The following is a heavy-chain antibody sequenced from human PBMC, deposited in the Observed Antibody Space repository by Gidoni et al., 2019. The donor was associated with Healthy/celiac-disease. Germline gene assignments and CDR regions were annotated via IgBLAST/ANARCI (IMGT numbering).Heavy chain of an antibody. Sequence: EVQLVEAGGCLVKPGGSLRLSCAASGFDCSNAWMSWVRQAPGKGLEWVGRIKSKTDGGTTDYAAPVKGRFTISRDDSKNTLYLQMNSLKTEDTAVYYCTTGESYGDYGRDYWGQGTLVTVSS. J-gene: IGHJ4*02. D-gene: IGHD4-17*01. CDR3: TTGESYGDYGRDY. CDR2: IKSKTDGGTT. CDR1: GFDCSNAW. V-gene: IGHV3-15*01.